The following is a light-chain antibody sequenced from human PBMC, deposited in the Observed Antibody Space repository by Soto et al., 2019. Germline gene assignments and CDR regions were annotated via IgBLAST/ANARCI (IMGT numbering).Light chain of an antibody. Sequence: IVMTQSPATLSVSPGERATLSCRASQSVSSNLAWYQQKPGQAPRLLIYGASTRATGIPARFSGSGSGTEFTLTISRLQSAEGAGYYCQQYNNGPSILFGHGTRPKIK. V-gene: IGKV3-15*01. CDR3: QQYNNGPSIL. CDR1: QSVSSN. CDR2: GAS. J-gene: IGKJ5*01.